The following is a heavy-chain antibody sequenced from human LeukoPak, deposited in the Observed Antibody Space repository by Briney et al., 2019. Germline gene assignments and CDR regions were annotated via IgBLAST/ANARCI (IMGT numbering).Heavy chain of an antibody. D-gene: IGHD5-18*01. V-gene: IGHV4-61*01. CDR3: ARGGGGGDTPAHFDY. CDR2: IYYSGST. J-gene: IGHJ4*02. Sequence: SETLSLTCTVSGGSVSSGSYYWSWIRQPPGKGLEWIGYIYYSGSTNYNPSLKSRVTISVDTSKNQVSLKLSSVTAAATAVCYCARGGGGGDTPAHFDYWGQGTLVTVSS. CDR1: GGSVSSGSYY.